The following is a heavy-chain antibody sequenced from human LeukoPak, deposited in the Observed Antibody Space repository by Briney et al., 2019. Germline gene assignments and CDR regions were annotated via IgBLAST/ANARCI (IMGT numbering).Heavy chain of an antibody. V-gene: IGHV1-18*01. D-gene: IGHD3-22*01. Sequence: ASVKVSCKASGYTFSSYGISWVRQAPGQGLEWMGWISAYNGNTNYAQKLQGRVTMTTDTSTSTAYMELRSLRSDDTAVYYCARGYDSSGYYVSPDDYWGQGTLVTVSS. CDR2: ISAYNGNT. J-gene: IGHJ4*02. CDR3: ARGYDSSGYYVSPDDY. CDR1: GYTFSSYG.